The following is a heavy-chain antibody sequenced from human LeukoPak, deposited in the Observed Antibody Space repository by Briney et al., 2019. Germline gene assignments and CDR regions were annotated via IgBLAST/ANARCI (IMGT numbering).Heavy chain of an antibody. Sequence: PGGSLRLSCAASGFTFSSDWMSWVRQVPGKGLEWVANIKEDGSEKYYLDSVKGRFTISRDNAKNSLYLQMNSLRAEDTALYYCASFGYWGQGTLVTVSS. V-gene: IGHV3-7*01. J-gene: IGHJ4*02. CDR2: IKEDGSEK. CDR3: ASFGY. D-gene: IGHD2-2*03. CDR1: GFTFSSDW.